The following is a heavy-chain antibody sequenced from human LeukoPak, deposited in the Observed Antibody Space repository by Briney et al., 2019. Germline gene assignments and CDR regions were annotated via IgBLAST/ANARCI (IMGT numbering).Heavy chain of an antibody. CDR2: IYYSGST. Sequence: SETLSLTCTVSGGSISSSSYYWGWIRQPPGKGLEWIGSIYYSGSTYYNPTLKSRVTISVDTSKNQFSLKLSSVTAADTAVYYCARDSYSGYDYGLDYWAREPWSPSPQ. D-gene: IGHD5-12*01. V-gene: IGHV4-39*07. CDR1: GGSISSSSYY. CDR3: ARDSYSGYDYGLDY. J-gene: IGHJ4*02.